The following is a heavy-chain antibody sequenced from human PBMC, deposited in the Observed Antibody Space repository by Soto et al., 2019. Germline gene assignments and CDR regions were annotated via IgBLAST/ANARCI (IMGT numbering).Heavy chain of an antibody. D-gene: IGHD2-21*02. CDR3: SSSSGGVTLAFFDY. CDR2: ISYDGSNK. V-gene: IGHV3-30*03. CDR1: GFTFSSYG. J-gene: IGHJ4*02. Sequence: QVQLVESGGGVVQPGRSLRLSCAASGFTFSSYGMHWVRQAPGKGLEWVAVISYDGSNKYYADSVKGRFTISRDNSKNTLYLQMNILLAEDTAEYYCSSSSGGVTLAFFDYWGQGTLVTVSS.